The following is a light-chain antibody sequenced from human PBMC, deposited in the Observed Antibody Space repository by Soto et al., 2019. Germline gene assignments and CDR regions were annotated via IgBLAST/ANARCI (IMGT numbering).Light chain of an antibody. J-gene: IGKJ1*01. CDR1: QSISSW. CDR2: DAS. V-gene: IGKV1-5*01. Sequence: LTQSPGTLSLSPGERATISCRASQSISSWLAWYQQKPGKAPKLLIYDASSLESGVPSRFSGSGSGTEFSLPISSLQPDDFATYYCQHYNSYSEAFGQGTKVDIK. CDR3: QHYNSYSEA.